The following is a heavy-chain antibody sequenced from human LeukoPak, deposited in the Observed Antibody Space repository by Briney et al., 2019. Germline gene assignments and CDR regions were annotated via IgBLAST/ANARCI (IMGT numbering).Heavy chain of an antibody. CDR2: ITGSGGST. CDR1: GFTFSSNA. J-gene: IGHJ5*02. Sequence: GGSLRLSCAASGFTFSSNAMSWVRQAPGKGLEWVSYITGSGGSTLYADSVKGRFTVSRDNSKNTLYLQMNTLRAEDTAVYYCAKDVSWNWFDPWGQGTLVTVSS. CDR3: AKDVSWNWFDP. V-gene: IGHV3-23*01.